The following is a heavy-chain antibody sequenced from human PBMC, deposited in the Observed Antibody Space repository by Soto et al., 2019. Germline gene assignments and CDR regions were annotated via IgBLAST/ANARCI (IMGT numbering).Heavy chain of an antibody. D-gene: IGHD6-13*01. J-gene: IGHJ5*02. V-gene: IGHV1-18*01. CDR2: ISAYNGNT. Sequence: GASVKVSCKASGYTFTSYGISWVRQAPGQGLEWMGWISAYNGNTNYAQKLQGRVTMTTDTSTSTAYMELRSLRSDDTAVYYCARVFSGAAAGTNLFDPWGQGTLVTVSS. CDR1: GYTFTSYG. CDR3: ARVFSGAAAGTNLFDP.